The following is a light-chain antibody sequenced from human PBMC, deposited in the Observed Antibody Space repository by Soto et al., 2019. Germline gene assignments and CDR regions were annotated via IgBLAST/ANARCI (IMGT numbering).Light chain of an antibody. CDR3: QSYDSSLSSYV. J-gene: IGLJ1*01. Sequence: QAEVTQPPSVSGAPGQRVTISCTGSSSNIGAGNDVHWYLQLPGTAPKLLIYANSYRPSGVPDRFSGSKSGTSASLAITGLQADDEADYYCQSYDSSLSSYVFGTGTKLTVL. CDR1: SSNIGAGND. V-gene: IGLV1-40*01. CDR2: ANS.